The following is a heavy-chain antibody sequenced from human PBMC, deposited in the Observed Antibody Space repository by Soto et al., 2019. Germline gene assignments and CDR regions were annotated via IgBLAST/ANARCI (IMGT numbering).Heavy chain of an antibody. CDR1: GGSISSSSSY. J-gene: IGHJ4*02. CDR3: ARHRVPSVYDPIPGCFDS. CDR2: MSYSGST. D-gene: IGHD5-12*01. V-gene: IGHV4-39*01. Sequence: QLQLQESGPGLVKPSETLSLTCTVSGGSISSSSSYWGWIRQPPGKGLEWIGSMSYSGSTYNNPSLNSRVTLSVATSQTRISLKLTSVTAADTAVYYCARHRVPSVYDPIPGCFDSWGQGILVTASS.